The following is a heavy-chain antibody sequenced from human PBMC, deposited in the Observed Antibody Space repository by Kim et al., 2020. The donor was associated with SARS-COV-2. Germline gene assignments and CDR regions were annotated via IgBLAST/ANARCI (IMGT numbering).Heavy chain of an antibody. Sequence: SGPTLVNPTQTLTLTCTFSGFSLSTSGVGVGWIRQPPGKALEWLALIYWDDDKRYSPSLKSRLTITKDTSKNQVVLTMTNMDPVDTATYYCAHRPVVAAKTSPLFDPWGQGTLVTVSS. CDR2: IYWDDDK. J-gene: IGHJ5*02. CDR3: AHRPVVAAKTSPLFDP. CDR1: GFSLSTSGVG. D-gene: IGHD2-15*01. V-gene: IGHV2-5*02.